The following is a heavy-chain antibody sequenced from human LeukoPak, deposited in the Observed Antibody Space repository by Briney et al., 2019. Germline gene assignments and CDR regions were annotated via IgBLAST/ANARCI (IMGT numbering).Heavy chain of an antibody. CDR3: ARGTGNWNFGV. J-gene: IGHJ4*02. CDR1: GASINSHY. V-gene: IGHV4-59*11. Sequence: SETLSLTCTVSGASINSHYWSWFRQSPGKGLEWIGHSFYSGSTNYSPSLRSRVTISVDRPNNKFSLRLRSVTAADTAIYYCARGTGNWNFGVWGRGSLIIVSS. CDR2: SFYSGST. D-gene: IGHD1-7*01.